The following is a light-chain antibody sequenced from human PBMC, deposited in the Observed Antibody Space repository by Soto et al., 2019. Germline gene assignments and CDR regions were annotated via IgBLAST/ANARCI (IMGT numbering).Light chain of an antibody. Sequence: QTVVTQEPSLTVSARGTVTRTCALTTGAVTSGYYPNWFQRKPGQALRTMIYRTSNKHSWTPARFSGSLLGGKAALTLSGVQPEDEADYYCVLLYGGAWVFGGGTKLTVL. CDR1: TGAVTSGYY. J-gene: IGLJ3*02. CDR2: RTS. V-gene: IGLV7-43*01. CDR3: VLLYGGAWV.